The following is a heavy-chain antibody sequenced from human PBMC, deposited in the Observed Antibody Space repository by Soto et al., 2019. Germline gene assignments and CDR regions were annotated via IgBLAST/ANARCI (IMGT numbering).Heavy chain of an antibody. J-gene: IGHJ4*02. Sequence: GESLKICCQGPGYILTNYWITWVREMPGNGLEWMGRIDPTDSYTNYSPSFQGHVTISADKSISTAYLQWSSLKASDTAMYYCARQRAAYSYGDFDYWGQGTLVTVSS. D-gene: IGHD2-21*01. CDR3: ARQRAAYSYGDFDY. CDR1: GYILTNYW. CDR2: IDPTDSYT. V-gene: IGHV5-10-1*01.